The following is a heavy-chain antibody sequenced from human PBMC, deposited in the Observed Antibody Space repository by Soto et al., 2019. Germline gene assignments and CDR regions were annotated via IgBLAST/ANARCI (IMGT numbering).Heavy chain of an antibody. V-gene: IGHV4-39*01. Sequence: SETLSLTCTVSGGSISSSSYYWGWIRQPPGKGLEWIGSIYYSGSTYYNPSLKCRVTISVDTAKNQYSLKLSSVTAADTAVYYCARTGGGYPRGANDAFDIWGQGTMVTVSS. CDR3: ARTGGGYPRGANDAFDI. CDR1: GGSISSSSYY. J-gene: IGHJ3*02. CDR2: IYYSGST. D-gene: IGHD1-26*01.